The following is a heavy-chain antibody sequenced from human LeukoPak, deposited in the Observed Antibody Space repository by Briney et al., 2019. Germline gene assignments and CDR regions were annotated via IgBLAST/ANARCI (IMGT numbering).Heavy chain of an antibody. V-gene: IGHV3-49*04. CDR2: IRTKAYGATT. CDR3: TRSLGSGSYYNRYLDYYYYYMDV. Sequence: PGGSLRLSCAASGFTFSSYAMSWARQAAGKGLKWVGFIRTKAYGATTEYAASVKGRFTISRDDSKSIAYLQMNSLKTEDTAVYYCTRSLGSGSYYNRYLDYYYYYMDVWGKGTTVTISS. CDR1: GFTFSSYA. J-gene: IGHJ6*03. D-gene: IGHD3-10*01.